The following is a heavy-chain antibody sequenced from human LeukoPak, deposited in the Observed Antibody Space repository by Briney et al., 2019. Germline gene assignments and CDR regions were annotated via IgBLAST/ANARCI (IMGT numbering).Heavy chain of an antibody. V-gene: IGHV1-69*05. Sequence: SSVKVSCKASGGAFSSYAISWVRQAPGQGLEWMGGIIPIFGTANYAQKFQGRVTITTDESTSTAYMELSSLRSEDTAVYYCARSPLAVAGYSYYMDVWGKGTTVTVSS. J-gene: IGHJ6*03. CDR1: GGAFSSYA. D-gene: IGHD6-19*01. CDR2: IIPIFGTA. CDR3: ARSPLAVAGYSYYMDV.